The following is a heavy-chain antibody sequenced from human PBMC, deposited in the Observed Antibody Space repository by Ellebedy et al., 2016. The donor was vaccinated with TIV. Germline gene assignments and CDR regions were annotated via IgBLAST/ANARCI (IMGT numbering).Heavy chain of an antibody. CDR3: AKEPAIPDDSSGFACGPLDY. Sequence: GGSLRLSXAASGFTFSSYAMSWVRQAPGKGLEWVSAISGSGGSTYYADSVKGRFTISRDNSKNTLYLQMNSLRAEDTAVYYCAKEPAIPDDSSGFACGPLDYWGQGTLVTVSS. CDR1: GFTFSSYA. V-gene: IGHV3-23*01. CDR2: ISGSGGST. J-gene: IGHJ4*02. D-gene: IGHD3-22*01.